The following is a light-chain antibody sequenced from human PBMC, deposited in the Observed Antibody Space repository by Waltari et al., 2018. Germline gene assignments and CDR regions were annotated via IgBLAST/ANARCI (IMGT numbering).Light chain of an antibody. CDR1: SSNIGTNY. Sequence: QSVLTQPPSVSAAPGQRVTISCSRGSSNIGTNYVSCYRQCPGTAPKLLIYENTERHSGIPGLFSGSKSGTSATLDITGLQAGDEADYYCGTWDSSLSGAVFGGGTHLTVL. V-gene: IGLV1-51*02. CDR3: GTWDSSLSGAV. J-gene: IGLJ7*01. CDR2: ENT.